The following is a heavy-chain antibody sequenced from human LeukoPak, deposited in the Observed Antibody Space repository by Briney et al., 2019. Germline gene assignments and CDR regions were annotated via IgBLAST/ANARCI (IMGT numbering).Heavy chain of an antibody. D-gene: IGHD3-3*01. CDR1: GYTFTIYA. V-gene: IGHV7-4-1*02. CDR3: ARGVTYYDFWSGFDDY. CDR2: INTNTGNP. J-gene: IGHJ4*02. Sequence: ASVKVSCKASGYTFTIYAMHWVRQAPGQGLEWMGWINTNTGNPTYAQGFTGRFVFSLDTSVSTAYLQISSLKAEDTAVYYCARGVTYYDFWSGFDDYWGQGTLVTVSP.